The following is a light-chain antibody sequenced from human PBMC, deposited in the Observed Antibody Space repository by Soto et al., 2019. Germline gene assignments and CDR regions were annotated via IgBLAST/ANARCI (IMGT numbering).Light chain of an antibody. J-gene: IGLJ3*02. CDR1: SSDVGGYTY. CDR2: EVT. V-gene: IGLV2-14*01. CDR3: SSYTSSSTWV. Sequence: QSVLTQPASVSGSPGQSITISCTGTSSDVGGYTYVSWYQHHPGKAPKIMIYEVTHRPSGISNRFSGSKSGNTASLTISGLQPEDEADYYCSSYTSSSTWVFGGGTKVTVL.